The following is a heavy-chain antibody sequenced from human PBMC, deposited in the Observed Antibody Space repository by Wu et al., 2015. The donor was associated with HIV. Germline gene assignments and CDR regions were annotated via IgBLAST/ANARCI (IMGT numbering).Heavy chain of an antibody. CDR1: GYTFTSYG. Sequence: QVQLVQSGAEVKKPGASVKVSCKASGYTFTSYGISWVRQAPGQGLEWMGWISAYNGNTNYAQKLQGRVTMTTDTSTSTAYMELRSLRSDDTAVYYCARDLAHRNRGYSGYGEGLDYWGQGTLVTVSS. CDR2: ISAYNGNT. D-gene: IGHD5-12*01. CDR3: ARDLAHRNRGYSGYGEGLDY. V-gene: IGHV1-18*01. J-gene: IGHJ4*02.